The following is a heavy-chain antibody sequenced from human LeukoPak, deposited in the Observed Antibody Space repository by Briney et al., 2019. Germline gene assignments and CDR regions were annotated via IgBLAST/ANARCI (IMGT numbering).Heavy chain of an antibody. CDR1: GFTFSNYS. D-gene: IGHD3-22*01. CDR3: AKLILISADD. CDR2: ISSSSSHT. Sequence: GGSLRLSCVGSGFTFSNYSMNWVRQAPGKGLEWVSSISSSSSHTYYADSVKGRFTISRDNAKNAVYLQMNSLTADDTAAYYCAKLILISADDWGQGTLVSVSS. V-gene: IGHV3-21*01. J-gene: IGHJ4*02.